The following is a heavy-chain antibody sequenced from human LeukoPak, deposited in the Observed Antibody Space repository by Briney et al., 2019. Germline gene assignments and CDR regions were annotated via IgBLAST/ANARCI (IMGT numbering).Heavy chain of an antibody. CDR2: ISAYNGNT. CDR1: GYTFTSYG. V-gene: IGHV1-18*01. CDR3: ARVPSLWFGEEEGNWFDP. J-gene: IGHJ5*02. D-gene: IGHD3-10*01. Sequence: ASVKVSCKASGYTFTSYGISWVRQAPGQGLEWMGWISAYNGNTNYAQKLQGRVTMTTDTSTSTAYMELRSLRSDDTAVYYCARVPSLWFGEEEGNWFDPWGQGTLVTVSS.